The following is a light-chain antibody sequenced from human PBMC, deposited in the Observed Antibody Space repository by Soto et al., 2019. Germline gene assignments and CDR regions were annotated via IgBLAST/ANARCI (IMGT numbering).Light chain of an antibody. J-gene: IGLJ3*02. CDR1: GSDVGDSSH. V-gene: IGLV2-11*01. CDR2: EVN. Sequence: QSALTQPRSVSGSPGQSGTISCTATGSDVGDSSHVSWYQLHPGKAPKLMIYEVNNRPSGVPDRFSGSKSGSTASLTISGLQAEDEAEYYCCLSPGSLPWLFGGGTKLTV. CDR3: CLSPGSLPWL.